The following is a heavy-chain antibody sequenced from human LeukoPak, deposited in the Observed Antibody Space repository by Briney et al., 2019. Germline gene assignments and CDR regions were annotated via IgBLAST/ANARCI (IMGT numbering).Heavy chain of an antibody. V-gene: IGHV4-34*01. CDR2: INHSGST. D-gene: IGHD3-10*01. Sequence: PSETLSLTCAVYGGSFSGYYWSWIRQPPGKGLEWIGEINHSGSTNYNPSLKSRVTISVDTSKNQFSLKLSSVTAADTAVYYCATDGMVRGPDAWFDSWGQGTLVPVSS. CDR1: GGSFSGYY. CDR3: ATDGMVRGPDAWFDS. J-gene: IGHJ5*01.